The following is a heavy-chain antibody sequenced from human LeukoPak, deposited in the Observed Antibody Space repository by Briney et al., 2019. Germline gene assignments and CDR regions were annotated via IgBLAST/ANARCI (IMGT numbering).Heavy chain of an antibody. CDR2: IKQDGSEK. CDR3: ARSFQLWPSGDDY. J-gene: IGHJ4*02. Sequence: PGGSLRLSCAASGFTFSSYWMSRVRQAPGKGLEWVANIKQDGSEKYYVDSVKGRFTISRDNAKNSLYLQMNSLRAEDTAVYYCARSFQLWPSGDDYWGQGTLVTVSS. V-gene: IGHV3-7*04. D-gene: IGHD5-18*01. CDR1: GFTFSSYW.